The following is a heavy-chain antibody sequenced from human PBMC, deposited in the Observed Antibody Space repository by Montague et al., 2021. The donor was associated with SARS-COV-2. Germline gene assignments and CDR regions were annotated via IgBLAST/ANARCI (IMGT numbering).Heavy chain of an antibody. CDR1: GGSVSSDNW. CDR3: ALPLGGARFDP. J-gene: IGHJ5*02. D-gene: IGHD1-26*01. Sequence: TLSFTCPVSGGSVSSDNWWTWVRQPPGKGLEWIGEIYHSGTTSYNPSLQSRVTISVDKSRNHLSLNLRSVTAADTAMYYCALPLGGARFDPWGQGILVTVSS. V-gene: IGHV4-4*02. CDR2: IYHSGTT.